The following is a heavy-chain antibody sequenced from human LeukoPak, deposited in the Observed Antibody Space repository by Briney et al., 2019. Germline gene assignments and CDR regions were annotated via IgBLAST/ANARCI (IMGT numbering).Heavy chain of an antibody. D-gene: IGHD6-13*01. CDR3: VRGGRWYGDN. CDR1: GSRFSDYY. CDR2: INSDGSEQ. Sequence: GGSLRLSCEASGSRFSDYYMSWVRQAPGKGLEWVARINSDGSEQNYVDSVKGRFTISRDNAKNSLHLQMNSLRAEDTAVYYCVRGGRWYGDNWGQGTLVTVSS. V-gene: IGHV3-7*01. J-gene: IGHJ4*02.